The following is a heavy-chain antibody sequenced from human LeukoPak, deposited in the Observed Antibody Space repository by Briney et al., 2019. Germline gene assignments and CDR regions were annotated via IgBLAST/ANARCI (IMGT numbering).Heavy chain of an antibody. V-gene: IGHV3-21*04. Sequence: GSLRLSCTASGFTFNSYSMNWVRQAPGKGLEWVSSTSSSSSYIYYADSVKGRFTISRDNAKNSLYLQMNSLRAEDTALYYCAKSGSAGELTTVTLSYLDYWGQGTLVTVSS. D-gene: IGHD4-17*01. CDR1: GFTFNSYS. CDR3: AKSGSAGELTTVTLSYLDY. CDR2: TSSSSSYI. J-gene: IGHJ4*02.